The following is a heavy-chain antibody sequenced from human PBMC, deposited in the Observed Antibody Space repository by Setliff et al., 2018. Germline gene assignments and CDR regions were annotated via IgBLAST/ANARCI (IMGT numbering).Heavy chain of an antibody. Sequence: ASVKVSCKASGYTFRSYAMNWVRQAPGQGLEWMGWINTNTGNPTYAQKFRGRIIITRDTSIATVYLELSGLQSDDTAIYFCVRCGGVRGVLYNWFDPWGQGTLVTVSS. CDR3: VRCGGVRGVLYNWFDP. V-gene: IGHV1-2*02. D-gene: IGHD3-10*01. CDR2: INTNTGNP. CDR1: GYTFRSYA. J-gene: IGHJ5*02.